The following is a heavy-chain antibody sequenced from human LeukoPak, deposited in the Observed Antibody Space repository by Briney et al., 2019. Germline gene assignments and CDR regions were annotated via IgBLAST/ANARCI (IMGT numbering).Heavy chain of an antibody. CDR2: IWYDGSNK. D-gene: IGHD2-2*01. CDR1: GFTFSSYG. Sequence: GSLRLSCAASGFTFSSYGMHWVRQAPGKGLEWVAVIWYDGSNKYYADSVKGRFTISRDNSKNTLYLQMNSLRAEDTAVYYCARGETSPDAFDIWGQGTMVTVSS. J-gene: IGHJ3*02. CDR3: ARGETSPDAFDI. V-gene: IGHV3-33*01.